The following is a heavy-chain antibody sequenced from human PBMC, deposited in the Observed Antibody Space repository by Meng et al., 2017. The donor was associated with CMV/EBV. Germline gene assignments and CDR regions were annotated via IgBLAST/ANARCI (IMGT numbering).Heavy chain of an antibody. CDR1: GGSISSSSYS. CDR2: IYYSGST. Sequence: LPLQGLGPGLVKPSETLSLACTVSGGSISSSSYSWGWIRQPPGKGLECIGSIYYSGSTYYNPSLKSRVTISVDTSKNQFSLKLSSVTAADTAVYYCASLAGDYWGQGTLVTVSS. D-gene: IGHD3-10*01. V-gene: IGHV4-39*07. CDR3: ASLAGDY. J-gene: IGHJ4*02.